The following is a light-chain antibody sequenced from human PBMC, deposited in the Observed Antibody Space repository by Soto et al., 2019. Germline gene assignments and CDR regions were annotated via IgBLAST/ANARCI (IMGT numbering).Light chain of an antibody. CDR1: SSDVGGYNY. J-gene: IGLJ2*01. Sequence: QSALTQPPSASGSPGQSVTISCTGTSSDVGGYNYVSWYQQHPGKAPKLMIYEVSKRPSGVPDRFSGSKSGNTASLTVSGLQAEDEADYYCSSSAGSNNVFGGGTKVTVL. CDR2: EVS. CDR3: SSSAGSNNV. V-gene: IGLV2-8*01.